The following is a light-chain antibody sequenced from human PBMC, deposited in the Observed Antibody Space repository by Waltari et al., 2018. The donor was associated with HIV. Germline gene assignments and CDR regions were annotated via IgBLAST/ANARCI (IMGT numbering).Light chain of an antibody. CDR1: QSLVYSDGNTY. J-gene: IGKJ5*01. V-gene: IGKV2-30*01. CDR3: MQGTHWPIT. Sequence: VVVTQSPLSLPVSLGQPASISCNSSQSLVYSDGNTYLNWFHQRPGQSPRRLIYKVSNRDSGVPDRFSGSGSGTDFTLKISRAEAEDVGVYYCMQGTHWPITFGQGTRLEIK. CDR2: KVS.